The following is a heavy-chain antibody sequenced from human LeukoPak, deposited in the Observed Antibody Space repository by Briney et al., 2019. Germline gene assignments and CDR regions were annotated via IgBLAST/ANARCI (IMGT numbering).Heavy chain of an antibody. CDR2: IYYSGNT. V-gene: IGHV4-59*01. J-gene: IGHJ2*01. CDR3: ARGRDSSGLYDFDR. D-gene: IGHD3-22*01. Sequence: SETLSLTSTVSGGSISSYFSSRSRQPPGKGLEWIGYIYYSGNTNYNPSLKSRVSISIDTSKNQFSLQLSSVTAADTAVYYCARGRDSSGLYDFDRWGRGTLVTVSA. CDR1: GGSISSYF.